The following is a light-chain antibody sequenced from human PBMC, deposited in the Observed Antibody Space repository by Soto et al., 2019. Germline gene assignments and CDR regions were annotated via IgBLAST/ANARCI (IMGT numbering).Light chain of an antibody. CDR1: SSDGATYNL. V-gene: IGLV2-23*01. CDR2: EST. Sequence: QSVLTQPASVSGSPGQSITISCTGISSDGATYNLVSWYQQHPGKAPRLVIYESTERPSGVSNRFSGSRSGYTASLTISGLQAEDGADYYCCAYAGSNTAVFGGGTQLTVL. CDR3: CAYAGSNTAV. J-gene: IGLJ2*01.